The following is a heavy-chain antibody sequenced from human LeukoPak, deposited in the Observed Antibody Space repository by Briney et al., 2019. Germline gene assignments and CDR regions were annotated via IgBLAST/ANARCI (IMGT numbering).Heavy chain of an antibody. V-gene: IGHV4-59*08. D-gene: IGHD6-19*01. CDR1: GGSIGSYY. CDR2: IYYSGST. J-gene: IGHJ1*01. CDR3: ARVPSSGWYGGYFQH. Sequence: PSETLSLTCTVSGGSIGSYYWSWIRQPPGKGLEWIGYIYYSGSTNYNPSLKSRVTISVDTSKNQFSLKLSSVTAADTAVYYCARVPSSGWYGGYFQHWGQGTLVTVSS.